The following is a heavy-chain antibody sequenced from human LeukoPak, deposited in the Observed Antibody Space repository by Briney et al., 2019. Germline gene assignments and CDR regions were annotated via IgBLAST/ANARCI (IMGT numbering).Heavy chain of an antibody. CDR2: MNPNSGNT. CDR1: GGTFSSYA. V-gene: IGHV1-8*02. D-gene: IGHD3-10*01. J-gene: IGHJ4*02. CDR3: ARGALWFGEFHLDY. Sequence: ASVKVSCKASGGTFSSYATSWVRQAPGQGLEWMGWMNPNSGNTGYAQKFQGRVTMTRNTSISTAYMELSSLRSEDTAVYYCARGALWFGEFHLDYWGQGTLVTVSS.